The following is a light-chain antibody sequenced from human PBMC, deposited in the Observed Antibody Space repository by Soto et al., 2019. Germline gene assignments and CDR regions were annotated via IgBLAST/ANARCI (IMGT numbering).Light chain of an antibody. CDR2: GAS. Sequence: EVVLTQSPGTLSLSPGERATLSCRASQSVTSYYLAWYQQKPGQAPRLLIYGASRRATDIPDRFSGSGSGTEFTLTISRXEPEDYAVYYCQLYDSSSYTFGQGTKVDIK. CDR1: QSVTSYY. J-gene: IGKJ2*01. CDR3: QLYDSSSYT. V-gene: IGKV3-20*01.